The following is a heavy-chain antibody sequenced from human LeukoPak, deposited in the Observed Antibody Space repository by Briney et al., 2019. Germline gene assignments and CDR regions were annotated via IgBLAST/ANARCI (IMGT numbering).Heavy chain of an antibody. V-gene: IGHV3-30*03. D-gene: IGHD2-2*02. CDR2: ISYDGSNK. CDR1: GFTFSSYG. J-gene: IGHJ4*02. CDR3: ARDLSAPAAILYYFDY. Sequence: GGSLRLSCAASGFTFSSYGMHWVRQAPGKGLEWVAVISYDGSNKYYADSVKGRFTISRDNAKNSLYLQMNSLRAEDTAVYYCARDLSAPAAILYYFDYWGQGTLVTVSS.